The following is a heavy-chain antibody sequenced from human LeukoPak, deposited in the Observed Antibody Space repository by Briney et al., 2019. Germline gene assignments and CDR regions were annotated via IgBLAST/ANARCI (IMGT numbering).Heavy chain of an antibody. CDR3: TRSVRDGYIDY. J-gene: IGHJ4*02. CDR1: GYTFTSYD. D-gene: IGHD5-24*01. Sequence: ASVKVSCTASGYTFTSYDINWVRQATGQGLEWMGWMNPNSGNTGYAQKFQGRVTMTRSTSISTAYMELSSLKSEDTAVYYCTRSVRDGYIDYWGQGTLVTVSS. CDR2: MNPNSGNT. V-gene: IGHV1-8*01.